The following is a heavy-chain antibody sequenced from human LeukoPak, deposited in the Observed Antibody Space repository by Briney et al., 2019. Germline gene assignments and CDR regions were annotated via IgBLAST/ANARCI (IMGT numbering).Heavy chain of an antibody. CDR1: GFTFSHYY. CDR2: ISSCGSTI. D-gene: IGHD3-10*01. CDR3: ARDPNRDGSRSYLDGGDWFDP. V-gene: IGHV3-11*01. J-gene: IGHJ5*02. Sequence: PGGSLRLPCAASGFTFSHYYMSWIRQAPGKGLEWVSYISSCGSTIYYADSVKGRFTISRDNAKNSLYLQMNSLRAEDTAVYYCARDPNRDGSRSYLDGGDWFDPWGQGTLVTVSS.